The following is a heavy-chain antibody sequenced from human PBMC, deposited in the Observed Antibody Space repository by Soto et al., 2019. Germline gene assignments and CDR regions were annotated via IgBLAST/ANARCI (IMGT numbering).Heavy chain of an antibody. CDR2: INWNGGST. CDR3: AREAGSLGSSWFRFTAGWFDP. CDR1: GFTFDDYG. Sequence: PGGSLRLCCAASGFTFDDYGVSWVRQAPGKGLEWVSGINWNGGSTGYADSVKGRFTISRDNAKNSLYLQMNSLRAEDTALYYCAREAGSLGSSWFRFTAGWFDPWGQGTLVTVSS. D-gene: IGHD6-13*01. J-gene: IGHJ5*02. V-gene: IGHV3-20*04.